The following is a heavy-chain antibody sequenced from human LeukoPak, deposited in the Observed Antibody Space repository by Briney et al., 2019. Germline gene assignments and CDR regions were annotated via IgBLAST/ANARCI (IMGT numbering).Heavy chain of an antibody. D-gene: IGHD2-21*02. CDR3: AKDRTWVVTADDY. CDR2: ISGSGGST. V-gene: IGHV3-23*01. CDR1: RFIFDNTW. J-gene: IGHJ4*02. Sequence: GGSLRLSCTVSRFIFDNTWVSWVRQAPGKGLEWVSAISGSGGSTYYADSVKGRFTISRDNSKNTLYLQMNSLRAEDTAVYYCAKDRTWVVTADDYWGQGTLVTVSS.